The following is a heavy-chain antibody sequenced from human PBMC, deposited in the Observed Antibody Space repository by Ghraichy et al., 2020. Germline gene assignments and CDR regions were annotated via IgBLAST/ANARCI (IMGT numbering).Heavy chain of an antibody. CDR3: ARGGGYSYGPFDY. D-gene: IGHD5-18*01. CDR1: GFTFSGYW. CDR2: INSDGSST. V-gene: IGHV3-74*01. J-gene: IGHJ4*02. Sequence: GGSLRLSCAASGFTFSGYWMHWVRQAPGKGLVWVSRINSDGSSTSYADSVKGRFTISRDNAKNTLYLQMNSLRAEDTAVYYCARGGGYSYGPFDYWGQGNLVTVSS.